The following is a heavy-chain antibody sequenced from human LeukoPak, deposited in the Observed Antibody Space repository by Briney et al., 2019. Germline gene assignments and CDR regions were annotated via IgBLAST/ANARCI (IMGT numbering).Heavy chain of an antibody. Sequence: GGSLRLSCAASGFTVSTNYMSWVRKAPGKGLEWVSAIYSDGSTYYADSVKGRFTISRDNSKNTLYLQMNSLRAEDTAVYYCARVTFNYFGSGDAFDIWGQGTMVTVSS. J-gene: IGHJ3*02. V-gene: IGHV3-66*01. D-gene: IGHD3-10*01. CDR2: IYSDGST. CDR1: GFTVSTNY. CDR3: ARVTFNYFGSGDAFDI.